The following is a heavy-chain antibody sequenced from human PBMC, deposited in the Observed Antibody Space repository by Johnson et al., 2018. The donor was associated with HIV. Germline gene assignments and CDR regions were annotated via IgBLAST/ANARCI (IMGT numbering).Heavy chain of an antibody. CDR2: INWNGGST. CDR1: GFTLDDYG. J-gene: IGHJ3*02. Sequence: EVQLVEPGGGVLRPGGSLRLSCAASGFTLDDYGMAWVRQAPGKGLEWVSGINWNGGSTGDADSVKGRFTISRDNAKNSLYLQMNSLRAEDTAVYYCARDVTKDAFDIWGQGTMVTVSS. D-gene: IGHD4-17*01. V-gene: IGHV3-20*04. CDR3: ARDVTKDAFDI.